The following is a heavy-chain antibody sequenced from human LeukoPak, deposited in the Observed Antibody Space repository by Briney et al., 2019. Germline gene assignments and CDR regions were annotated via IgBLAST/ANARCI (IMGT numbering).Heavy chain of an antibody. CDR3: ARLYCSSTSCFQFWVY. J-gene: IGHJ4*02. CDR2: MNPNSGNT. Sequence: GASVKVSCKASGYTFTSYDINWVRQATGRGLEWMGWMNPNSGNTGYAQKFQGRVTMTRNTSISTAYMELSSLRSEDTAVYYCARLYCSSTSCFQFWVYWGQGTLVTVSS. D-gene: IGHD2-2*01. V-gene: IGHV1-8*01. CDR1: GYTFTSYD.